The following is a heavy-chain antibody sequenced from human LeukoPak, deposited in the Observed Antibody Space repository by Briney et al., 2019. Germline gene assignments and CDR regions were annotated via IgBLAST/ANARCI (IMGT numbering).Heavy chain of an antibody. V-gene: IGHV4-34*01. CDR1: GDSLSRYY. Sequence: SETLSLTCAVYGDSLSRYYWTWIRQPPGKGLEWLGEINPSGSPKYNPSLKSRATISVDTSKNQFSLRLTSVTAADTALYYCASVRHDSLEYYYYVDVWGKGTTVTVSS. CDR2: INPSGSP. CDR3: ASVRHDSLEYYYYVDV. D-gene: IGHD2/OR15-2a*01. J-gene: IGHJ6*03.